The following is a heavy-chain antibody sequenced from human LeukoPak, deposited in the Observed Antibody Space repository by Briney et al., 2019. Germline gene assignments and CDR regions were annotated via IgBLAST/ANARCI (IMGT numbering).Heavy chain of an antibody. J-gene: IGHJ4*02. V-gene: IGHV1-46*01. Sequence: ASVKVSCKASGYTFTSYYMHWVRQAPGQGLEWMGIINPSGGSTSYAQKFQGRVTITADKSTSTAYMELSSLRSEDTAVYYCARWEAAAGTTFDYWGQGTLVTVSS. CDR1: GYTFTSYY. D-gene: IGHD6-13*01. CDR3: ARWEAAAGTTFDY. CDR2: INPSGGST.